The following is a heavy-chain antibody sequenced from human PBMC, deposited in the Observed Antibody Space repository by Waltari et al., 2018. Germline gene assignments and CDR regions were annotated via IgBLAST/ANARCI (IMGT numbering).Heavy chain of an antibody. D-gene: IGHD6-19*01. V-gene: IGHV5-51*03. CDR1: GYSFTSHW. CDR3: ARLPFIAVAGTGHNWFDP. J-gene: IGHJ5*02. CDR2: IYPGDSAT. Sequence: EVQLVQSGAEVKKPGESLKIPGKGSGYSFTSHWIGWVRQMPGQGLGWMGIIYPGDSATIYVPSFQGQVTISADKSISTAYLQWSSLKASDTAMYYCARLPFIAVAGTGHNWFDPWGQGTLVTVSS.